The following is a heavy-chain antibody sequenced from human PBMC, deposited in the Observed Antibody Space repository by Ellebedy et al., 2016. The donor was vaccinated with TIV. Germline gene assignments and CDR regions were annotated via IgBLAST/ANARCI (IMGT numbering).Heavy chain of an antibody. CDR3: ARGGTTYYYYGMDV. CDR1: GGTFSSYA. J-gene: IGHJ6*02. D-gene: IGHD2-15*01. V-gene: IGHV1-69*04. CDR2: IIPILGIA. Sequence: SVKVSXXASGGTFSSYANSWVRQAPGQGLEWMGRIIPILGIANYAQKFQGRVTITADKSTSTAYMELRSLRSDDTAVYYCARGGTTYYYYGMDVWGQGTTVTVSS.